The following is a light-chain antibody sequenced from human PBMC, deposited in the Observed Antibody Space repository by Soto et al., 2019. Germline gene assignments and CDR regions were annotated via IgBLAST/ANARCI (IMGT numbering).Light chain of an antibody. Sequence: EIVMTQSPATLSASPGERATLSCRASQGVSSDLAWYQQKPGQAPRLLIYGASTMATGIPARFSGSGSGTEFTLTISSLQSEDFAVYYCQQYNSWPHTFGEGTKVEIK. CDR2: GAS. V-gene: IGKV3-15*01. CDR3: QQYNSWPHT. J-gene: IGKJ4*01. CDR1: QGVSSD.